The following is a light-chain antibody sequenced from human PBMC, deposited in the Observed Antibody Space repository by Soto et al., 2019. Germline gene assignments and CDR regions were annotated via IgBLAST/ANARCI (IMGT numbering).Light chain of an antibody. CDR1: QSVNSN. CDR3: QQYNNWPRT. CDR2: RAS. J-gene: IGKJ1*01. Sequence: EIVMTQSPATLSVSPGERPTLSCRASQSVNSNLAWYQQKPGQXPRXXIYRASTRATGIPARFSGSGSGTDLTLTISGLQSEDFAVYYCQQYNNWPRTFGQGTKVDIK. V-gene: IGKV3-15*01.